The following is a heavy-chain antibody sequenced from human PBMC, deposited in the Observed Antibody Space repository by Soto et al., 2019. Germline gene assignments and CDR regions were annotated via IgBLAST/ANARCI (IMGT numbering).Heavy chain of an antibody. Sequence: QVQLVQSGAEVKKPGASVKVSCKPSGYTFTSYAIHWVRQAPGQRLEWMGWINAGNGNTKYSQKFQGRVTITRDTSASTAYMELSSLRSEDTAVYYCARGPGGPDGPGDYWGQGTLVTVSS. CDR1: GYTFTSYA. CDR2: INAGNGNT. CDR3: ARGPGGPDGPGDY. D-gene: IGHD2-15*01. V-gene: IGHV1-3*01. J-gene: IGHJ4*02.